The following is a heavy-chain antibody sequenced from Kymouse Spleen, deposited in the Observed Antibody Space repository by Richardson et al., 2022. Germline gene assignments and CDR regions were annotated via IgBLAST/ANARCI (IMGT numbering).Heavy chain of an antibody. D-gene: IGHD1-7*01. V-gene: IGHV4-61*01. CDR3: ARDRGNWNFHYYYYGMDV. Sequence: QVQLQESGPGLVKPSETLSLTCTVSGGSVSSGSYYWSWIRQPPGKGLEWIGYIYYSGSTNYNPSLKSRVTISVDTSKNQFSLKLSSVTAADTAVYYCARDRGNWNFHYYYYGMDVWGQGTTVTVSS. CDR2: IYYSGST. J-gene: IGHJ6*02. CDR1: GGSVSSGSYY.